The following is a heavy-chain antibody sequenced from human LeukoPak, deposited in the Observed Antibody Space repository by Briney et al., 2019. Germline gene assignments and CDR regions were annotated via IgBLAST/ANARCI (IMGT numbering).Heavy chain of an antibody. V-gene: IGHV1-24*01. CDR3: ATSLVVVPAAQVGYDY. J-gene: IGHJ4*02. Sequence: ASVKVSCKASGYTFTGYYMHWVRQAPGKGLEWMGGFDPEDGETIYAQKFQGRVTMTEDTSTDTAYMELSSLRSEDTAVYYCATSLVVVPAAQVGYDYWGQGTLVTVSS. D-gene: IGHD2-2*01. CDR2: FDPEDGET. CDR1: GYTFTGYY.